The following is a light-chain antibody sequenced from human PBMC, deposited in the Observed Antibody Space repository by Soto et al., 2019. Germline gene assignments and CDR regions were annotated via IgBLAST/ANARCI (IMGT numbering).Light chain of an antibody. V-gene: IGLV2-14*01. CDR1: SSDVGAYTY. Sequence: QSVLTQHSSGYGSPAHSITISCTGTSSDVGAYTYVSWYQQYPGRDPRPMIYVVTNRPSGFSNRLSGSKTGKTASLTIAGLQAEDEADYYCFSHRGGDCRVFGTGTKVTVL. CDR3: FSHRGGDCRV. CDR2: VVT. J-gene: IGLJ1*01.